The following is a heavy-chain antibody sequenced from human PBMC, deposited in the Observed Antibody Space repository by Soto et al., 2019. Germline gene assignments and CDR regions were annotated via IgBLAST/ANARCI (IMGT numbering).Heavy chain of an antibody. CDR2: ISVGGGSI. V-gene: IGHV3-48*02. CDR3: VRDHMWAFDF. Sequence: EVQLVESGGGLVQPGGSLRVSCVASGFTFSSYALNWVRQAPGKGLEWVSYISVGGGSIFYADSGKGRFTISRGDATNSLYLQMNSLRDEDTAVYYCVRDHMWAFDFWGQGTMVTVSS. CDR1: GFTFSSYA. D-gene: IGHD2-21*01. J-gene: IGHJ3*01.